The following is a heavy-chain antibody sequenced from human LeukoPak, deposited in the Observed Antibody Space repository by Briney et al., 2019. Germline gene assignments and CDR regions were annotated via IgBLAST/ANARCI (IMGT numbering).Heavy chain of an antibody. V-gene: IGHV4-59*08. CDR2: IYNSGST. D-gene: IGHD6-13*01. CDR3: AAAAAGTGVDY. J-gene: IGHJ4*02. CDR1: GGSINSYY. Sequence: SETLSLTCTVSGGSINSYYWNWIRQPPGKGLEWIGYIYNSGSTNYNPSLKSRVSMSIDTSKNQFSLKLTSVTATDTAVYYCAAAAAGTGVDYWGQGTLVTVPS.